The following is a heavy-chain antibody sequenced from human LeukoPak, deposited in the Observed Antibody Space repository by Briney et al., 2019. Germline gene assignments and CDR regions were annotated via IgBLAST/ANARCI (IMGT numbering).Heavy chain of an antibody. D-gene: IGHD1-26*01. Sequence: VASVTVSCKASGGTFSSYAISWVRQAPGQGLEWMGRIIPILGIANYAQKFQGRVTITADKSTSTAYMELSSLRSEDTAVYYCARNGIVGATTDYWGQGTLVTVS. J-gene: IGHJ4*02. CDR1: GGTFSSYA. CDR3: ARNGIVGATTDY. V-gene: IGHV1-69*04. CDR2: IIPILGIA.